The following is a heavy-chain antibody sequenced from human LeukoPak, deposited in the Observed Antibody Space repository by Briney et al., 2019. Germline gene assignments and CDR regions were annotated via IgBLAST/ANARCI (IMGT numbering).Heavy chain of an antibody. CDR2: IYTSGST. Sequence: SETLSLTCTVSGGSISSYYWSWIRQPAGKGLEWIGRIYTSGSTNYNPSLKSRVTISVDTSKNQFSLKLSSVTAADTAVYYCARGIVVVVAAKTDYYYYYYMDVWGKGTTVTVSS. D-gene: IGHD2-15*01. CDR3: ARGIVVVVAAKTDYYYYYYMDV. CDR1: GGSISSYY. J-gene: IGHJ6*03. V-gene: IGHV4-4*07.